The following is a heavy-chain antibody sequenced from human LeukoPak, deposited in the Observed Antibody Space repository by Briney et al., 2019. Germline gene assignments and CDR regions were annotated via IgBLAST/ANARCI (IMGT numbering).Heavy chain of an antibody. J-gene: IGHJ2*01. CDR1: GGSISSYY. Sequence: PSETLSLTCTVSGGSISSYYWSWIRQPAGKGLEWIGRIYTSGSTNYNPSLKSRVTMSVDTSKNQFSLKLSSVTAADTAVYYCARRTMVRGVIIKGWYFDLWGRGTLVTVSS. V-gene: IGHV4-4*07. D-gene: IGHD3-10*01. CDR3: ARRTMVRGVIIKGWYFDL. CDR2: IYTSGST.